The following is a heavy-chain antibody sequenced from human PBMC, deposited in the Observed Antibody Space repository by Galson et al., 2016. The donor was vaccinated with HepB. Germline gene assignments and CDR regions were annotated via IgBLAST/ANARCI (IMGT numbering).Heavy chain of an antibody. J-gene: IGHJ4*02. CDR3: ATGWGVQGVMITLVQ. CDR1: GGSISSGGHY. D-gene: IGHD3-10*01. CDR2: IFYSGST. V-gene: IGHV4-31*03. Sequence: TLSLTCTVSGGSISSGGHYWSWIRQHPGKGLEWIGYIFYSGSTYYNPSLQSRVSISVDTSKNQFSLKLSSVTAADTAMYYCATGWGVQGVMITLVQWGLGTLVTVSS.